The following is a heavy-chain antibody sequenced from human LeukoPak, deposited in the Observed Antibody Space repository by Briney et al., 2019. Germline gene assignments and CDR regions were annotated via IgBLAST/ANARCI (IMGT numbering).Heavy chain of an antibody. D-gene: IGHD3-10*01. V-gene: IGHV4-59*12. CDR2: IYYTGST. Sequence: SETLSLTCSVSGGSISTYYWSWIRQNPGKGLEWIGYIYYTGSTNYNPALKSRVTISLDTSRNQFSLKLNSVTAADTAVYYCAKSKGYGLVDIWGQGTVVTVSS. CDR3: AKSKGYGLVDI. CDR1: GGSISTYY. J-gene: IGHJ3*02.